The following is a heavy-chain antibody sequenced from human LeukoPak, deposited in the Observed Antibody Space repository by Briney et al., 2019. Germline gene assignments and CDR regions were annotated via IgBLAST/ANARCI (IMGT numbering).Heavy chain of an antibody. V-gene: IGHV1-18*01. Sequence: ASVEVSCKASGYTFTSYGISWVRQAPGQGLEWMGWISAYNGNTNYAQKLQGRVTMTTDTSTSTAYMELRSLRSDDTAVYYCARQVAVAGTGIFYCMDVWGKGTTVTVSS. D-gene: IGHD6-19*01. CDR1: GYTFTSYG. CDR2: ISAYNGNT. J-gene: IGHJ6*03. CDR3: ARQVAVAGTGIFYCMDV.